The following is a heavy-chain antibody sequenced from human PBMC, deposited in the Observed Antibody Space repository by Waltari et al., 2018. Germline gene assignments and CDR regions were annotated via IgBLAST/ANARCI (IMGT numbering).Heavy chain of an antibody. CDR2: IKQDGSEK. D-gene: IGHD4-17*01. CDR3: ARGDYGDYGAYFDY. CDR1: GFTFSSYW. J-gene: IGHJ4*02. Sequence: EVQLVESGGGLVQPGGSLRLSCAASGFTFSSYWMSWVRQAPGKGLEWVANIKQDGSEKYYVDSVKGRFTISSDNAKNSLYLQMNSLRAEDTAVYYCARGDYGDYGAYFDYWGQGTLVTVSS. V-gene: IGHV3-7*01.